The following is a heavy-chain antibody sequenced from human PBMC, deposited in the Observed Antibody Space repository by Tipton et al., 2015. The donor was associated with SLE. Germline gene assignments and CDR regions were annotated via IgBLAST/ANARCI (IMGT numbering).Heavy chain of an antibody. V-gene: IGHV4-38-2*02. CDR3: AAVSSALWDFGS. Sequence: TLSLTCTVSGYSISSGYYWGWIRQPPGKGLEWIGSIYHSGSTYYNPSLKSRVTISVDTSKNQFSLKLSSVTAADTAVYYCAAVSSALWDFGSWGQGTLVTVSS. D-gene: IGHD6-19*01. CDR2: IYHSGST. CDR1: GYSISSGYY. J-gene: IGHJ4*02.